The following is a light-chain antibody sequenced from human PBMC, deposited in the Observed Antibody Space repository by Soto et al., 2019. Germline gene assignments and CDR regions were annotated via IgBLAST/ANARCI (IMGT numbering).Light chain of an antibody. Sequence: EIVMTQSPATLSVSPGERATLSCRASQSVSSNLAWYQQKPGQAPRLLIYGASTRATGIPARFSGSGSGTEFTLTISSLQSEDFXVYYCQQYNNWPPWTFGXGTKVXX. J-gene: IGKJ1*01. CDR2: GAS. V-gene: IGKV3-15*01. CDR3: QQYNNWPPWT. CDR1: QSVSSN.